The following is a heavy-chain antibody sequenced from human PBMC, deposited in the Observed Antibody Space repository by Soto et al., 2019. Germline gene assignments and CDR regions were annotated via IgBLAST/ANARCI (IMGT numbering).Heavy chain of an antibody. CDR2: IYYSGST. J-gene: IGHJ4*02. D-gene: IGHD4-17*01. V-gene: IGHV4-31*03. CDR1: GGSISSGGNY. Sequence: TLSLTCTVSGGSISSGGNYCSWIHQHPGKGLELIVYIYYSGSTYYSPSLKSRVTIVVDTSKNQFSLKLSSVTASDTAVYYCARYYGGNFGYGGQGTRVTGSS. CDR3: ARYYGGNFGY.